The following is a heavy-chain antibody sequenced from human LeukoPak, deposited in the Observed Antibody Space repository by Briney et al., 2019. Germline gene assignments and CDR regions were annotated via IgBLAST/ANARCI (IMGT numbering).Heavy chain of an antibody. J-gene: IGHJ4*02. CDR2: ISGSGGST. CDR1: GFTFSSYA. Sequence: GGSLRLSCAASGFTFSSYAMSWVRQAPGKELEWVSAISGSGGSTYYADSVKGRFTISRDNSKNTLYLQMNSLRAEDTAVYYCAKDALTGTTRASAYFDYWGQGTLVTVSS. D-gene: IGHD1-7*01. CDR3: AKDALTGTTRASAYFDY. V-gene: IGHV3-23*01.